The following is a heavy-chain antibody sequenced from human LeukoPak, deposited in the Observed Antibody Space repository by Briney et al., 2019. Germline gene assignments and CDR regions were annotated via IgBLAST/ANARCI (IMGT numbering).Heavy chain of an antibody. D-gene: IGHD3-22*01. V-gene: IGHV4-59*01. Sequence: SETVSLTCSVSGGSISTYYWSWIRQPPGKGLEWIGYSYYSGSTKYNPSLKSRVTISVDTSKNQFSLKLSSVTAADTAVYYCARVRRVLITTNDAFDIWGKGTMVTVSS. J-gene: IGHJ3*02. CDR2: SYYSGST. CDR3: ARVRRVLITTNDAFDI. CDR1: GGSISTYY.